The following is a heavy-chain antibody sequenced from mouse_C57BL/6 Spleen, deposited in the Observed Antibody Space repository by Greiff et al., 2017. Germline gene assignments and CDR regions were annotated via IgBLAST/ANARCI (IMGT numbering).Heavy chain of an antibody. D-gene: IGHD1-1*01. CDR3: RRVYYGSSYYFDY. Sequence: EVKLMQSGEGLVKPGGSLKLSCAASGFTFTSYAMSWVRQTPEKRLEWIAYISSGGDYIYYADTVKGRFTFARDNARNTLYLQMSSLKSEDTAMYYCRRVYYGSSYYFDYWGQGTTLTVSS. CDR1: GFTFTSYA. CDR2: ISSGGDYI. J-gene: IGHJ2*01. V-gene: IGHV5-9-1*02.